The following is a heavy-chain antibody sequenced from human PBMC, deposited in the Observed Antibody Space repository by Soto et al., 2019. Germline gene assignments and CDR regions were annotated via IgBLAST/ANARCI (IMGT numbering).Heavy chain of an antibody. V-gene: IGHV4-34*11. Sequence: SETLSLTCAVYGGSFSSYYWGWIRQPPVRGLEWIGYIYHSGSTYYNPSLRSRVAISMDRAKNQFSLHLSSVTAEDTAVYFCARVRYSDNWHGLIDFWGLGTLVTVSS. D-gene: IGHD4-4*01. CDR1: GGSFSSYY. J-gene: IGHJ4*02. CDR2: IYHSGST. CDR3: ARVRYSDNWHGLIDF.